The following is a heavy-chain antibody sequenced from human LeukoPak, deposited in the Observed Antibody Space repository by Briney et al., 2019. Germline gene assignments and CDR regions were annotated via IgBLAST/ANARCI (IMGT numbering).Heavy chain of an antibody. D-gene: IGHD1-26*01. Sequence: ASVKVSCKASGYTFTGYYMHWVRQAPGQGLEWMGWINPNSGGTNYAQKFQGRVTMTRDTSISTAYMELSRLRSDDTAVYYCVRARGRQLGSYYTGRNWFDPWGQGTLVTVSS. J-gene: IGHJ5*02. CDR1: GYTFTGYY. V-gene: IGHV1-2*02. CDR3: VRARGRQLGSYYTGRNWFDP. CDR2: INPNSGGT.